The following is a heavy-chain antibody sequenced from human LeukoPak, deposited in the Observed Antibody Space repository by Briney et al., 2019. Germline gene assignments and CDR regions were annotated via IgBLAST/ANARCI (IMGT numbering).Heavy chain of an antibody. J-gene: IGHJ2*01. CDR3: ARATAGSWWYFDL. D-gene: IGHD6-13*01. Sequence: SETLSLTCAVYGGSFSGYYWSWIRQPPGKGLEWIGEINHSGSTNYNPSLKSRVTISVDTSKNQFSLKLSSVTAADTAVYYCARATAGSWWYFDLWGRGTLVTVSS. V-gene: IGHV4-34*01. CDR1: GGSFSGYY. CDR2: INHSGST.